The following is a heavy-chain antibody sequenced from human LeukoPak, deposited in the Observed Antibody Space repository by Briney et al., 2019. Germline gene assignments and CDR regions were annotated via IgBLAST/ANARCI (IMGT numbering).Heavy chain of an antibody. Sequence: GASVKVSCKASGYTFTSYGISWVRQAPGQGLEWMGWISAYNGNTNYAQKFQGRVTMTTDTSTSTGYMELRSLRSDDTAVYYCARDLKRTVGATTASDYWGRGTLVTVSS. CDR1: GYTFTSYG. CDR3: ARDLKRTVGATTASDY. CDR2: ISAYNGNT. D-gene: IGHD1-26*01. J-gene: IGHJ4*02. V-gene: IGHV1-18*01.